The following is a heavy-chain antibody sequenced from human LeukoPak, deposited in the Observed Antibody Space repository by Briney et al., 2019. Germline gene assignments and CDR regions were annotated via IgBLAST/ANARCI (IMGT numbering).Heavy chain of an antibody. CDR3: ARGRLLRYFDWLLPLYYFDY. Sequence: GGSLRLSCAASGFTFSSYWMSWVRQAPGKGLEWVANIKQDGSEKYYVDSVKGRFTISRDNAQNSLYLQMNSLRAEDTAVYYCARGRLLRYFDWLLPLYYFDYWGQGTLVTVSS. J-gene: IGHJ4*02. CDR2: IKQDGSEK. D-gene: IGHD3-9*01. CDR1: GFTFSSYW. V-gene: IGHV3-7*03.